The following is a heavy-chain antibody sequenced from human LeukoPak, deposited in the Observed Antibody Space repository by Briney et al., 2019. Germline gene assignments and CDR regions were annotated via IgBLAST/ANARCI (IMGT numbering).Heavy chain of an antibody. CDR2: IKEDGSET. CDR3: ARAGGGYFDY. V-gene: IGHV3-7*03. J-gene: IGHJ4*02. CDR1: ASTLATYG. D-gene: IGHD4-23*01. Sequence: PGGSLTPAWPVSASTLATYGIGWVRHPQGGGRELVANIKEDGSETYYVDSVKGRFTISRDNAGNSVYLHLDILRAGDTAVYFCARAGGGYFDYWGQGTLVTVSS.